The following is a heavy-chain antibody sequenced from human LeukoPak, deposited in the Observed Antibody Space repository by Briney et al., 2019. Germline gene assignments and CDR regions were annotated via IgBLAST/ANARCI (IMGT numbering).Heavy chain of an antibody. V-gene: IGHV3-74*01. CDR3: GTAFEF. J-gene: IGHJ4*02. D-gene: IGHD5-18*01. Sequence: GGSLRLSCAASGFTVSGTWMHWVRQAPGKGLVGVSRINNDGRGTSYADPVKGRFTISRDNAKNTLYMQMNSLRAEDTAVYYCGTAFEFWGQGTLVTVSS. CDR2: INNDGRGT. CDR1: GFTVSGTW.